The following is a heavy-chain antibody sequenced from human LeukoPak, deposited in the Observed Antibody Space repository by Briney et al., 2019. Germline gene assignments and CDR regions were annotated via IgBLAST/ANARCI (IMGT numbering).Heavy chain of an antibody. CDR3: ATQFIAVAGPFDY. CDR2: ISYDGSNK. CDR1: GFTFNTYG. D-gene: IGHD6-19*01. V-gene: IGHV3-30*03. J-gene: IGHJ4*02. Sequence: GGSLRLSCAASGFTFNTYGMHWVRQAPGKGLEWVAVISYDGSNKYYADSVKGRFTISRDNSKNTLYLQMDSLRAEDTAVYYCATQFIAVAGPFDYWGQGTLVTVSS.